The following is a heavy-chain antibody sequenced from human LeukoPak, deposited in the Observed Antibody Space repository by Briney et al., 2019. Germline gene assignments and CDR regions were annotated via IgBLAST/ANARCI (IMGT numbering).Heavy chain of an antibody. CDR3: AISEGEDMATTDFDY. CDR2: ISAYNGNT. Sequence: ASVKVSCKASGYTFTSYGISWVRQAPGQGLEWMGCISAYNGNTNYAQKLQGRVTMTTDTSTSAAYKELRSLRSDDTAVYYCAISEGEDMATTDFDYWGQGTLVTVSS. J-gene: IGHJ4*02. CDR1: GYTFTSYG. D-gene: IGHD5-24*01. V-gene: IGHV1-18*01.